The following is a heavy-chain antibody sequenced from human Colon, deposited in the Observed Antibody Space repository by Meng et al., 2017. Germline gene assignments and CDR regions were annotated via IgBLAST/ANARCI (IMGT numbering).Heavy chain of an antibody. Sequence: QVQLQQLGAVLLEPAAPLSLTCAVYGGSFSGYYRSCIRQPPGQAREWIGEINHSGSTNYHPSLKSRVTISVDTSKNQFSLKLSSVTAADTAVYYCARGSGGWRSYYFDYWGQGTLVTVSS. D-gene: IGHD3-16*01. CDR2: INHSGST. J-gene: IGHJ4*02. V-gene: IGHV4-34*01. CDR1: GGSFSGYY. CDR3: ARGSGGWRSYYFDY.